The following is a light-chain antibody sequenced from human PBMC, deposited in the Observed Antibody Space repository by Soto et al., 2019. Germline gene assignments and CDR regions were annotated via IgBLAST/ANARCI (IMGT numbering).Light chain of an antibody. CDR3: FSHRSGDSHV. Sequence: QSVLTQPASVSGSPGQSITISCTGTSSDIGAYNYVSRYQQYPGKAPKLMIYGVTNRPSGVSNRFSGSKTGNTASLTISGLQAEDEADYYCFSHRSGDSHVFGTGTRSPS. V-gene: IGLV2-14*01. CDR2: GVT. CDR1: SSDIGAYNY. J-gene: IGLJ1*01.